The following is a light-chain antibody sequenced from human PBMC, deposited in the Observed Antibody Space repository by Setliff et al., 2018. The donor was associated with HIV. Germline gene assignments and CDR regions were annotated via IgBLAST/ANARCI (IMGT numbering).Light chain of an antibody. CDR2: YDT. V-gene: IGLV3-21*04. CDR1: NIGSKS. J-gene: IGLJ1*01. Sequence: SYELTQPPAVSVAPGKTARITCGGNNIGSKSVHWYQQKPGQAPVLVMHYDTNRPSGIPERFSGSNSGNTATLTISRFEAGDEADYYCQVWDSSSDHVFGTGTKV. CDR3: QVWDSSSDHV.